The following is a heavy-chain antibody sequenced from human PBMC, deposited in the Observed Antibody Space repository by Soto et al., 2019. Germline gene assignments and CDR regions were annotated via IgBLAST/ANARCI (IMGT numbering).Heavy chain of an antibody. CDR1: GFTFSSYS. D-gene: IGHD3-9*01. Sequence: VGSLRLSCAASGFTFSSYSMNWVRQAPGKGLEWVSYISISSSTIYYADSVKGRFTISRDNAKNSLYLQMNSLRDEDTAVYYSARGVSRYFNNYYYGMDVWGQRTTVTVSS. CDR2: ISISSSTI. CDR3: ARGVSRYFNNYYYGMDV. V-gene: IGHV3-48*02. J-gene: IGHJ6*02.